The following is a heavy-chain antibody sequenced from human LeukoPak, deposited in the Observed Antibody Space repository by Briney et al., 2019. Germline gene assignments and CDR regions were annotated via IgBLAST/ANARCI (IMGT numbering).Heavy chain of an antibody. CDR2: IYYSGST. Sequence: SETLSLTCTVSGGSISSSSYYWGWLRQPPGKGLEWIGSIYYSGSTYYNPSLTSRVTISVDTSKNQFSLKLSSVTAADTAVYYCARPPYYYDSSGYVDAFDIWGQGTMVTVSS. CDR3: ARPPYYYDSSGYVDAFDI. CDR1: GGSISSSSYY. D-gene: IGHD3-22*01. V-gene: IGHV4-39*01. J-gene: IGHJ3*02.